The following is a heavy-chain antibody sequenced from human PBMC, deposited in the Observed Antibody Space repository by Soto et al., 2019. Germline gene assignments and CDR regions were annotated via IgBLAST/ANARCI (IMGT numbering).Heavy chain of an antibody. Sequence: QVQLQESGPGLVKPSGTLSLTRAVSSGSISSLNWWTWVRQPPGKGLEWIGEIYHSGSTNYNPSLKSRVTMSVDKSKNQFSLNLSSVTAADTAVYYCARYASGSSYFDYWGQGTLVTVSS. D-gene: IGHD3-10*01. CDR2: IYHSGST. J-gene: IGHJ4*02. V-gene: IGHV4-4*02. CDR3: ARYASGSSYFDY. CDR1: SGSISSLNW.